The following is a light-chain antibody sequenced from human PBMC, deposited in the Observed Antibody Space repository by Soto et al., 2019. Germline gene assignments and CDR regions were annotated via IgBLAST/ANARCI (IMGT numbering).Light chain of an antibody. Sequence: QSALTKPASVSGSPGQSITISCTVTRSDVGSYNLVSWYQQHPGKAPKLMIYEGSKRPSGVSNRFSGSQSAKTASLTISGLQAQDEDVYSCCSYAGSSTYVFGTGTNLNVL. J-gene: IGLJ1*01. V-gene: IGLV2-23*01. CDR2: EGS. CDR1: RSDVGSYNL. CDR3: CSYAGSSTYV.